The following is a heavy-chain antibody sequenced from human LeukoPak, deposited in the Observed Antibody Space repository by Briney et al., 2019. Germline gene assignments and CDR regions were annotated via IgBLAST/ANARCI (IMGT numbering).Heavy chain of an antibody. CDR3: ARARSLGRSCYFDL. CDR1: GGSISSSSYY. Sequence: PSETLSLTCTVSGGSISSSSYYWGWIRQPPGKGLEWIGSIYYSGSTYYNPSLKSRVTISVDTSKYQFSLKLSSVTAADTAVYYCARARSLGRSCYFDLWGRGTLVTVSS. J-gene: IGHJ2*01. V-gene: IGHV4-39*07. D-gene: IGHD3-16*01. CDR2: IYYSGST.